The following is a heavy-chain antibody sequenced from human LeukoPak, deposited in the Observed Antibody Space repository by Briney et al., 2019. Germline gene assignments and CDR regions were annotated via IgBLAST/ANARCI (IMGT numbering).Heavy chain of an antibody. J-gene: IGHJ4*02. CDR1: GGSISSGSYY. Sequence: PSETLSLTCTVSGGSISSGSYYWSWIRQPAGKGLEWIGRIYTSGSTNYNPSLKSRVTISVDTSKNQFSLKLSSVTAADAAVYYCARDRGYYYDSSGYSVGYWGQGTLVTVSS. V-gene: IGHV4-61*02. CDR2: IYTSGST. D-gene: IGHD3-22*01. CDR3: ARDRGYYYDSSGYSVGY.